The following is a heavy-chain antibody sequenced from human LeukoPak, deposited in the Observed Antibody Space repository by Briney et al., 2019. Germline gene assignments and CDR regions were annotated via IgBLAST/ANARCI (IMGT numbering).Heavy chain of an antibody. CDR1: GFTFSNYA. D-gene: IGHD5-24*01. CDR3: VSEGDGDTLRNAYDI. Sequence: GGSLRLSCSASGFTFSNYAMHWVRQAPGKGLEWVSYISGSSGIIDYADSVRGRFTISRDNAKNSLYLQMNSLRAEDTAVYYCVSEGDGDTLRNAYDIWGPGTMVTVSS. V-gene: IGHV3-48*01. J-gene: IGHJ3*02. CDR2: ISGSSGII.